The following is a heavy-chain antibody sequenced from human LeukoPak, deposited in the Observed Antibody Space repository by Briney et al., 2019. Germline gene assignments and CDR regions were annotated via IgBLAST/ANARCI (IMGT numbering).Heavy chain of an antibody. CDR3: ARVLVRGVIIPGY. D-gene: IGHD3-10*01. Sequence: GASVKVSCKASGYTFTSYAMNWVRQALGQGLEWMGWINTNTGDPTYAQGFTGRFVFSLDTSVSTAYPQISSLKAEDTAVYYCARVLVRGVIIPGYWGQGTLVTVSS. V-gene: IGHV7-4-1*02. CDR2: INTNTGDP. CDR1: GYTFTSYA. J-gene: IGHJ4*02.